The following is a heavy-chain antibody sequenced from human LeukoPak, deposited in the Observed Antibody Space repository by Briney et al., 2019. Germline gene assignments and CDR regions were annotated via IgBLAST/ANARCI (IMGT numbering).Heavy chain of an antibody. CDR2: INHSGST. D-gene: IGHD3-22*01. Sequence: SETLSLTCAVYGGSFSGYYWSWIRQPPGKGLEWIGEINHSGSTNYNPSLKSRVTISVDTSKNQFSLKLGSVTAADTAVYYCASGDDSSGYYYAYWGQGTLVTVSS. CDR3: ASGDDSSGYYYAY. V-gene: IGHV4-34*01. CDR1: GGSFSGYY. J-gene: IGHJ4*02.